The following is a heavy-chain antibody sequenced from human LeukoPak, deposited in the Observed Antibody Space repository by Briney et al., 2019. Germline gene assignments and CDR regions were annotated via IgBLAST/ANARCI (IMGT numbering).Heavy chain of an antibody. D-gene: IGHD3-22*01. CDR1: GFTFDDYA. Sequence: GRSPRLSCAASGFTFDDYAMHWVRQAPGKGLEWVSGISWNSDSIGYADSVKGRFTISRDNAKDSLYLQMNSLRAEDMALYYCAKGDSSGYYYQAFHIWGRGTMVTVSS. V-gene: IGHV3-9*03. CDR2: ISWNSDSI. J-gene: IGHJ3*02. CDR3: AKGDSSGYYYQAFHI.